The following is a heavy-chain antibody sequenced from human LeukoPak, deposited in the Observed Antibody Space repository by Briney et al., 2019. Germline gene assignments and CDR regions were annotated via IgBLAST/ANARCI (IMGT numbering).Heavy chain of an antibody. CDR3: AREIPNYDILTGSPVAYFDY. D-gene: IGHD3-9*01. V-gene: IGHV4-30-4*08. CDR2: IYYSGST. CDR1: GGSISSSSYY. Sequence: PSETLSLTCTVSGGSISSSSYYWGWIRQPPGKGLEWIRYIYYSGSTYYNPSLKSRVTISVDTSMNQFSLKLSSVTAADTAVYYCAREIPNYDILTGSPVAYFDYWGQGTLVTVSS. J-gene: IGHJ4*02.